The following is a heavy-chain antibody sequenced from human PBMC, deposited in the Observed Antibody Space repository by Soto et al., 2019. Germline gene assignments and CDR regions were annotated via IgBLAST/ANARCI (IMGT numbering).Heavy chain of an antibody. V-gene: IGHV1-2*02. Sequence: ASVKVSCKASGYTFTGYYMHWVRQAPGQGLEWMGWINPNSGGTNYAQKFQGRVTMTRGTSISTAYMELSRLRSDDTAVYYCARMATSGTLNWFDPWGQGTLVTVSS. CDR3: ARMATSGTLNWFDP. CDR2: INPNSGGT. J-gene: IGHJ5*02. CDR1: GYTFTGYY.